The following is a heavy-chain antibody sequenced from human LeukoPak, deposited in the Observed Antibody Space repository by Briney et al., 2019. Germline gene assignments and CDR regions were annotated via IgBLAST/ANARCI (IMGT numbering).Heavy chain of an antibody. J-gene: IGHJ5*02. CDR3: ARGIGYYGSGSYLRTPPATWFAP. CDR1: GGSFSGYY. CDR2: INHSGST. V-gene: IGHV4-34*01. Sequence: SETLSLTCAVYGGSFSGYYWSWIRQPPGKGLEWIGEINHSGSTNYNPSLKSRVTISVDTSKNQFSLKLSSVTAADTAVYYCARGIGYYGSGSYLRTPPATWFAPWGQGTLVTVSS. D-gene: IGHD3-10*01.